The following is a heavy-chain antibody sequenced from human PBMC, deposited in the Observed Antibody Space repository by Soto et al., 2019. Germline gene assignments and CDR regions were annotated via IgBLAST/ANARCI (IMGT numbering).Heavy chain of an antibody. V-gene: IGHV3-33*01. J-gene: IGHJ4*02. Sequence: QVQLVESGGGVVQPGRSLRLSCAASGFTFSSYGMHWVRQAPGKGLEWVAVIWYDGSNKYYADSVKGRFTISRDNSKNTLYLQMNSLRAEDTAGYCCAGESESGSYSWGCGYLGQGTLVTVSS. D-gene: IGHD1-26*01. CDR1: GFTFSSYG. CDR3: AGESESGSYSWGCGY. CDR2: IWYDGSNK.